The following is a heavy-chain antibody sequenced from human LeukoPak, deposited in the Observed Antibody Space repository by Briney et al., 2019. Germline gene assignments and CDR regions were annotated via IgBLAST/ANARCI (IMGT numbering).Heavy chain of an antibody. CDR1: GGPFSDYY. Sequence: SETLSLTCAVYGGPFSDYYWTWIRQSPGKGLEWIGEVNHSGKTNYKPSLKSRVTLSVDTSKNQFSLKLKSVTAADTAIYYCARGGFAYYYDSSGYYYFDYWGQGTLVTVSS. CDR3: ARGGFAYYYDSSGYYYFDY. J-gene: IGHJ4*02. CDR2: VNHSGKT. D-gene: IGHD3-22*01. V-gene: IGHV4-34*01.